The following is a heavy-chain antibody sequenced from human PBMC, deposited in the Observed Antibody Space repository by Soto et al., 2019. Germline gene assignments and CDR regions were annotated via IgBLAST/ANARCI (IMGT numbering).Heavy chain of an antibody. CDR2: ISSSGSTI. CDR1: GFTFSDYY. D-gene: IGHD5-12*01. CDR3: ARFTRSDYELDYYYYMYV. Sequence: QVQLVESGGGLVKPGGSLRLSCAASGFTFSDYYMSWIRQAPGKGLEWVSYISSSGSTIYYADSVKGRFTISRDNAKNALYLQMNSLRAEDTAVYYCARFTRSDYELDYYYYMYVWGKGTTVTVSS. J-gene: IGHJ6*03. V-gene: IGHV3-11*01.